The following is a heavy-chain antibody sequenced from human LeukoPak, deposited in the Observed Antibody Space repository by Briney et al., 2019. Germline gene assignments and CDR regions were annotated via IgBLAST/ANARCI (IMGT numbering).Heavy chain of an antibody. J-gene: IGHJ4*02. CDR2: ISSDGSNK. D-gene: IGHD6-19*01. CDR1: GFTFSSYS. V-gene: IGHV3-30-3*01. CDR3: ARVYQWSSSGWSEIDY. Sequence: GGSLRLSCAASGFTFSSYSMHWVRQAPGKGLDWVAVISSDGSNKYYADSVKGRFTVSRDNSKNTLYLQMISLRAEDTAVYYRARVYQWSSSGWSEIDYWGQGTLVTVSS.